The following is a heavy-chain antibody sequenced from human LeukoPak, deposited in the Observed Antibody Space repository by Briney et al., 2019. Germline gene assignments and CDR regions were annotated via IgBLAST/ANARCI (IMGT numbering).Heavy chain of an antibody. CDR3: ARGVTSAWYLRYYFEY. Sequence: GGSLRLSCAASGFILGSYWMSWVRQVPGKGLEWVANIKQDGSETYYVDSVEGRFTISRDNAKNSRFLQMNSLRADDTALYYCARGVTSAWYLRYYFEYWGQGILVTVSS. J-gene: IGHJ4*02. CDR1: GFILGSYW. CDR2: IKQDGSET. V-gene: IGHV3-7*03. D-gene: IGHD6-13*01.